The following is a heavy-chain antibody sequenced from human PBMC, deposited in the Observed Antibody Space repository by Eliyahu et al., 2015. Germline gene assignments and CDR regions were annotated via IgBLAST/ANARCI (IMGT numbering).Heavy chain of an antibody. V-gene: IGHV3-48*01. CDR1: GFTFPSYS. CDR2: ISSSSSTI. CDR3: ASSRIYYDSSGPFQH. J-gene: IGHJ1*01. Sequence: EVQLVESGGGLVQPGGSLRLSCAASGFTFPSYSMNWVRQAPGKGLEWVSYISSSSSTIYYADSVKGRFTISRDNVKNSLYLQMNSLRAEDTAVYYCASSRIYYDSSGPFQHWGQGTLVTVSS. D-gene: IGHD3-22*01.